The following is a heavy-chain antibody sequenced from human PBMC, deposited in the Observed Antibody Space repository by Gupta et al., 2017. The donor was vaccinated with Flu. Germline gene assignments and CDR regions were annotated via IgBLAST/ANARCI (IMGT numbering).Heavy chain of an antibody. J-gene: IGHJ5*02. CDR2: ISGSGGST. CDR3: AKNYVTGTTLLSWFDP. D-gene: IGHD1-7*01. V-gene: IGHV3-23*01. CDR1: GFTFSSYA. Sequence: EVQLLESGGGLVQPGGSLRLSCAASGFTFSSYAMSWVRQAPGKGLEWVSAISGSGGSTYYADSVKGRFTISRDNSKNTLYLQMNSLRAEDTAVYYCAKNYVTGTTLLSWFDPWGQGTLVTVSS.